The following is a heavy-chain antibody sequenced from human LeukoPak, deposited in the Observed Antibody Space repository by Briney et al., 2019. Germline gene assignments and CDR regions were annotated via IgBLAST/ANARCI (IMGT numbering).Heavy chain of an antibody. V-gene: IGHV4-30-2*01. D-gene: IGHD2-2*01. CDR3: ARQFTGYCSSTSCPYNWFDP. Sequence: SETLSLTCAVSGGSISSGGYSWSWIRQPPGKGLEWIGYIYHSGSTYYNPSLKSRVTISVDRSKNQFSLKLSSVTAADTAVYYCARQFTGYCSSTSCPYNWFDPWGLGTLVTVSS. J-gene: IGHJ5*02. CDR2: IYHSGST. CDR1: GGSISSGGYS.